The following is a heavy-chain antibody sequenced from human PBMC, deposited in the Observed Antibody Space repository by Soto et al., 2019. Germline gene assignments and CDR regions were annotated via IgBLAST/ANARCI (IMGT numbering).Heavy chain of an antibody. CDR3: AKDQGIAASHGVD. V-gene: IGHV3-30*18. Sequence: GGSLRLSCAASGFTFNNYGMHWVRQAPGTGLEWVATISNDGRDKYYADSVKGRLTISRDNSKNTLYLQMNSLRAEDTAVYYCAKDQGIAASHGVDWGQGTLVTVS. J-gene: IGHJ3*01. CDR2: ISNDGRDK. D-gene: IGHD6-13*01. CDR1: GFTFNNYG.